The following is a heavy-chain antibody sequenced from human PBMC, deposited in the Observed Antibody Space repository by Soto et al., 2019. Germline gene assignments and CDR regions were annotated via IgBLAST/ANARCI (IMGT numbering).Heavy chain of an antibody. CDR1: GVSFSGYY. CDR2: INHSGST. D-gene: IGHD3-10*01. CDR3: ARGFGGSGSYYTGLDYYYGMDV. J-gene: IGHJ6*02. Sequence: SETLSLTCAVYGVSFSGYYWIWIRQPPGKGLEWIGEINHSGSTNYNPSLKSRVTISVDTSKNQFSLKLSSVTAADTAVYYCARGFGGSGSYYTGLDYYYGMDVWGQGTTVTVSS. V-gene: IGHV4-34*01.